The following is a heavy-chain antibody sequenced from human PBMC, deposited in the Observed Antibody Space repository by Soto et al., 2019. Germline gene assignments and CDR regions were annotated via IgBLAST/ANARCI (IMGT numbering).Heavy chain of an antibody. CDR3: ATYGGLMGKYNWFEP. CDR1: GGSISSSSDY. Sequence: SETLSLTCTVSGGSISSSSDYWGWIRQPPGKGLEWIGSIYYSGSTYYNPSLKSRVTISVDTSKNQFSLKLSSVTAADTAVYYCATYGGLMGKYNWFEPWGQGTMVTVSS. D-gene: IGHD2-8*01. J-gene: IGHJ5*02. V-gene: IGHV4-39*01. CDR2: IYYSGST.